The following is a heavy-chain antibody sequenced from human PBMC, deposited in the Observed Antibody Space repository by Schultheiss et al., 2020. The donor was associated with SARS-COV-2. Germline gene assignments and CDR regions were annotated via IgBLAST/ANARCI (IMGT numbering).Heavy chain of an antibody. CDR3: AKGGAARPLDY. CDR1: GFTFSSYA. V-gene: IGHV3-30*04. J-gene: IGHJ4*02. CDR2: ISYNGNNK. Sequence: GESLKISCAASGFTFSSYAMHWVRQAPGKGLKWVAVISYNGNNKNYADSVKGRFTISRDNSKNTLYLQMNSLRAEDTAVYYCAKGGAARPLDYWGQGTLVTVSS. D-gene: IGHD6-6*01.